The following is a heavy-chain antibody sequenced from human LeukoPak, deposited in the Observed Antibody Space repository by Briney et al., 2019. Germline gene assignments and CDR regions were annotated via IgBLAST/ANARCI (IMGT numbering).Heavy chain of an antibody. D-gene: IGHD4-11*01. Sequence: GEPLKISCDISGYDLTSYWIGWARQMPGKGLEWMGIINPGDSDTQYAPSFQGQVTISFGKSISVDKSITTAYLQWSSLGASDTATYYCATTGYSSHWEYYWGQGTLVTVSS. CDR1: GYDLTSYW. CDR3: ATTGYSSHWEYY. V-gene: IGHV5-51*01. J-gene: IGHJ4*02. CDR2: INPGDSDT.